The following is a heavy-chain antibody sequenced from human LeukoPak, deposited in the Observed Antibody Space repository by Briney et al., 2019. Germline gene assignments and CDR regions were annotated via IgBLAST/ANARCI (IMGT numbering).Heavy chain of an antibody. CDR2: IYHSGST. Sequence: SETLSLTCTVSGYSICSGYYWGWIRQPPGKGLEWIGSIYHSGSTYYNPSLKSRVTISVDTSKNQFSLKLSSVAAADTAVYYCARDQVGSTEAYDDYWGQGTLVTVSS. CDR1: GYSICSGYY. J-gene: IGHJ4*02. V-gene: IGHV4-38-2*02. D-gene: IGHD2-2*01. CDR3: ARDQVGSTEAYDDY.